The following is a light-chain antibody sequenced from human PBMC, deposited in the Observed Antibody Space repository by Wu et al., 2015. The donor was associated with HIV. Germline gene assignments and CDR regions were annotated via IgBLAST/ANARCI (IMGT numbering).Light chain of an antibody. CDR1: QSVSRNY. CDR3: QQYASPPRT. CDR2: GAS. Sequence: EIVLTQSPGTLSLSPGERATLSCRASQSVSRNYLAWYQLKPGQTPRLLIYGASSRATGIPDRFSGSGSGTDFTLTISRLEPDDFAVYFCQQYASPPRTFGQGTKVE. J-gene: IGKJ1*01. V-gene: IGKV3-20*01.